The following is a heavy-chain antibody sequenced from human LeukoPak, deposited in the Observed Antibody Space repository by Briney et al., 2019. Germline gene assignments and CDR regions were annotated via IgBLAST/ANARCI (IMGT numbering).Heavy chain of an antibody. V-gene: IGHV1-24*01. CDR3: ARAYYGSGSYPILSG. CDR2: FDPEDGET. D-gene: IGHD3-10*01. Sequence: ASVKVSCKVSGYTLTELSMHWVRQAPGKGLEWMGGFDPEDGETIYAQKFQGRVTITRNTSISTAYMELSSLRSEDTAVYYCARAYYGSGSYPILSGWGQGTLVTVSS. J-gene: IGHJ4*02. CDR1: GYTLTELS.